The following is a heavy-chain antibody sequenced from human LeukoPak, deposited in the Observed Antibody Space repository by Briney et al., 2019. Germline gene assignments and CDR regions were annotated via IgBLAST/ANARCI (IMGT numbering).Heavy chain of an antibody. D-gene: IGHD6-19*01. CDR1: GYTFTTYW. Sequence: GESLKISCKGSGYTFTTYWIGWVRQIPGKGLGWMGIIYPGDSDTRYSPSFQGQVTISADRSISTAYLQWSSLKASDTAIYYCARREAVAGTEDFLDYWGQGTLVTVPS. V-gene: IGHV5-51*01. J-gene: IGHJ4*02. CDR3: ARREAVAGTEDFLDY. CDR2: IYPGDSDT.